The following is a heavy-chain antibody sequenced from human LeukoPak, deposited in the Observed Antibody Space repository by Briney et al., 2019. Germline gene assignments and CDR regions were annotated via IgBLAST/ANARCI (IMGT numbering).Heavy chain of an antibody. CDR2: IKQDGSER. D-gene: IGHD2-15*01. CDR1: GFTFSEFW. V-gene: IGHV3-7*05. CDR3: GRSTASCAFDY. J-gene: IGHJ4*02. Sequence: PGGSLRLSCGASGFTFSEFWMIWVRQAPGKGLEWVANIKQDGSERYYVDSVKGRFTISRDNSKSTLYLQMNSLRAEDTAVYYCGRSTASCAFDYWGQGTLVTVSS.